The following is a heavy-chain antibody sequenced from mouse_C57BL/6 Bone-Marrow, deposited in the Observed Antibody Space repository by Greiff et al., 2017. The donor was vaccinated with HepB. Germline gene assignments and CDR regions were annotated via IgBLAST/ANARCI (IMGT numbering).Heavy chain of an antibody. V-gene: IGHV3-6*01. J-gene: IGHJ2*01. CDR3: ARDGYYGSY. CDR2: ISYDGSN. Sequence: EVQLVESGPGLVKPSQSLSLTCSVTGYSITSGYYWNWIRQFPGNKLEWMGYISYDGSNNYNPSLKNRISITRDTSKNQFFLKLNSVTTEDTATYYCARDGYYGSYWGQGTTLTVSS. D-gene: IGHD1-1*01. CDR1: GYSITSGYY.